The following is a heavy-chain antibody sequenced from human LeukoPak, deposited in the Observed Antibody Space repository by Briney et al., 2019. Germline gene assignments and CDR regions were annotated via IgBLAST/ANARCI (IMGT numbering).Heavy chain of an antibody. J-gene: IGHJ4*02. CDR3: ARHPYSYGYGIDY. D-gene: IGHD5-18*01. CDR1: GYSFTSYW. V-gene: IGHV5-51*01. CDR2: IYPGDSDT. Sequence: KGGESLKISCKGSGYSFTSYWIGWVRQMPGKGLEWMGIIYPGDSDTRYSPSFQGQVTISADKSISTAYLQWSSLKASDTAMYYCARHPYSYGYGIDYWGQGTLVTVSS.